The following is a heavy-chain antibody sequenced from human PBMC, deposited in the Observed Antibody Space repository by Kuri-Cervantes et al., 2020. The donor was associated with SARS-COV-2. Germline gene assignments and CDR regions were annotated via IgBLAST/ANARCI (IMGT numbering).Heavy chain of an antibody. CDR3: ARHRKIYDYWNGKGYFYYYMDV. J-gene: IGHJ6*03. D-gene: IGHD3-3*01. CDR1: GGSFSGYY. Sequence: SQTLSLTCAVYGGSFSGYYWSWIRQPPGKGLEWIGEINHSGSTNCNPSLKSRVTIFVDTSNNHFSLRLNSVSAADTAVYYCARHRKIYDYWNGKGYFYYYMDVWGKGTTVTVSS. V-gene: IGHV4-34*01. CDR2: INHSGST.